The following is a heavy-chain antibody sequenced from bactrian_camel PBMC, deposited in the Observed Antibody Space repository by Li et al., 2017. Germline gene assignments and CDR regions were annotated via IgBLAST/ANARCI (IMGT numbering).Heavy chain of an antibody. CDR3: AARQGYCQYKLRDYDY. CDR1: QDATNNYC. D-gene: IGHD2*01. CDR2: VEPNSGRT. J-gene: IGHJ4*01. V-gene: IGHV3S1*01. Sequence: HVQLVESGGGSVQTGGSLSLSCKVSQDATNNYCMGWFRQAPGKEREGIATVEPNSGRTYYADSMKGRFNISRDAATNTVYLQMETLEPEDTAMYYCAARQGYCQYKLRDYDYWGQGTQVTVS.